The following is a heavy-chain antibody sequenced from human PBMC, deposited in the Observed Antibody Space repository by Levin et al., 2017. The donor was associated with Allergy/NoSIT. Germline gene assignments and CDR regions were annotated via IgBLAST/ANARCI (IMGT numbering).Heavy chain of an antibody. D-gene: IGHD1-26*01. V-gene: IGHV3-23*01. Sequence: GESLKISCAASGFTFSSYAMSWVRQAPGKGLEWVSAISGSDGSTYYADSVKGRFTISRDNSKNTLYLQMNSLRAEDTAVYYCAKDNRGSYFYYYYGMDVWGQGTTVTVSS. CDR3: AKDNRGSYFYYYYGMDV. CDR2: ISGSDGST. J-gene: IGHJ6*02. CDR1: GFTFSSYA.